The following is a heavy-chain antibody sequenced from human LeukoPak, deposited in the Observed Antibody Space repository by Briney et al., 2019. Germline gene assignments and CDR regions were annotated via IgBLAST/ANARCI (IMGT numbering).Heavy chain of an antibody. CDR2: ISAYNGNT. V-gene: IGHV1-18*01. Sequence: GASVKVSCKASGYTFTSYGISWVRQAPGQGLEWMGWISAYNGNTNYAQKLQGRVTITADTSSSTTYMELSSLRSEDTAVYYCARTVVVTAEHAFDIWGQGTMVTVSS. CDR1: GYTFTSYG. D-gene: IGHD2-21*02. J-gene: IGHJ3*02. CDR3: ARTVVVTAEHAFDI.